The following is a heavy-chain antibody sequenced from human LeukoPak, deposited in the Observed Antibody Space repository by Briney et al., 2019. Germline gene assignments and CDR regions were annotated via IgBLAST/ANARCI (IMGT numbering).Heavy chain of an antibody. CDR3: ARGGPGRWPSFYFDY. V-gene: IGHV3-33*01. CDR2: IWYDGSNK. Sequence: PGGSLRLSCAASGFTFSSYGMHWVRQAPGKGLEWVAVIWYDGSNKYYADSVKGRFTISRDNSKNTLYLQMNSLRAEDTAVYYCARGGPGRWPSFYFDYWGQGTLVTVSS. J-gene: IGHJ4*02. CDR1: GFTFSSYG. D-gene: IGHD2-15*01.